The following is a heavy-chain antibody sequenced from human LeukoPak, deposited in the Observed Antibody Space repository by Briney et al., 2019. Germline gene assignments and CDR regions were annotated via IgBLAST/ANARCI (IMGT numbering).Heavy chain of an antibody. Sequence: SETLSLTCAVYGGSFSGYYWSWIRQPPGKGLEWIGEINHSGSTNYNPSLKSRVTISLGASRNQFSLKLNSVTAADTAVYYCAKSNGYGLVDIWGQGTMVTVSS. J-gene: IGHJ3*02. V-gene: IGHV4-34*01. CDR2: INHSGST. D-gene: IGHD3-10*01. CDR1: GGSFSGYY. CDR3: AKSNGYGLVDI.